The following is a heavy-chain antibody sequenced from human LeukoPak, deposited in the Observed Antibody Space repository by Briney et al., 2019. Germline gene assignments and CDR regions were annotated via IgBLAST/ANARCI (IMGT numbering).Heavy chain of an antibody. CDR3: ARVLYSGYGPDYYYMDV. D-gene: IGHD5-12*01. Sequence: GGSLRLSCAASGFTFSSYSMNWVRQAPGKGLGWVSSISSSSSYIYYADSVKGRFTISRDNAKNSLYLQMNSLRAEDTAVYYCARVLYSGYGPDYYYMDVWGKGTTVTVSS. CDR2: ISSSSSYI. J-gene: IGHJ6*03. CDR1: GFTFSSYS. V-gene: IGHV3-21*01.